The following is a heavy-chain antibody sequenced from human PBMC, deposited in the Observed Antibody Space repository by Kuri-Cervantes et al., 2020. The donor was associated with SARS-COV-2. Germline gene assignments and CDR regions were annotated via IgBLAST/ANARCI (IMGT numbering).Heavy chain of an antibody. Sequence: GESLKISCKGSGYSFTSYWIGWVRQMPGKGLEWMGIIYPGDSDTRYSPSFQGQVTISADKSISTAYLQWSSLKASDTAMYYCARQEAARPGSAAHFDYWGQGTLVTVSS. J-gene: IGHJ4*02. CDR1: GYSFTSYW. CDR2: IYPGDSDT. CDR3: ARQEAARPGSAAHFDY. V-gene: IGHV5-51*01. D-gene: IGHD6-6*01.